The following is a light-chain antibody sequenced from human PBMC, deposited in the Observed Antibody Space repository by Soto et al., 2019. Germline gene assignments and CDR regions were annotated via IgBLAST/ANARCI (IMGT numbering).Light chain of an antibody. CDR2: RAS. V-gene: IGKV3-15*01. CDR3: QQYNEWPIT. J-gene: IGKJ5*01. CDR1: QSVSSL. Sequence: DIVLTQSPGTLSLSPGERATLSCRASQSVSSLLAWYQQKPGQAPRLLIYRASTRASGISGRFSGSGSGTEFTLTITSLQSEDFALYYCQQYNEWPITFGQGTRLEIK.